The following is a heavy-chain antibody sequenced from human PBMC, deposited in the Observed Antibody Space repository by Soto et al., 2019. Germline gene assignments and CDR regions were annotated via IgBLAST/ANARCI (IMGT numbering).Heavy chain of an antibody. Sequence: QVQLQQWGAGLLKPSETLSLTCAVYGGSFSGYYWSWIRQPPGKGLEWIGEITHSGSTNYNPSLKSRVTISVDTSKNQFALKLSSVTAADTAVYYCARGGYSGYIYWGQGTLVTVSS. V-gene: IGHV4-34*01. J-gene: IGHJ4*02. CDR1: GGSFSGYY. D-gene: IGHD5-12*01. CDR3: ARGGYSGYIY. CDR2: ITHSGST.